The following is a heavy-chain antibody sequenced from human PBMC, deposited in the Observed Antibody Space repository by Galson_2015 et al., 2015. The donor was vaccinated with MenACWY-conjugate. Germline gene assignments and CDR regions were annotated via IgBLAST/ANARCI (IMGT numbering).Heavy chain of an antibody. CDR1: GFSFSNYG. CDR2: IWDDGSNK. J-gene: IGHJ4*02. Sequence: SLRLSCAASGFSFSNYGIHWVRQAPGKGLEWVAVIWDDGSNKYYADSVKGRFTISRDNSKNTLYLQMNSLRAEDTAVYFCARDRKGTGWSYFDYWGQGTLVTVSS. CDR3: ARDRKGTGWSYFDY. V-gene: IGHV3-33*01. D-gene: IGHD6-19*01.